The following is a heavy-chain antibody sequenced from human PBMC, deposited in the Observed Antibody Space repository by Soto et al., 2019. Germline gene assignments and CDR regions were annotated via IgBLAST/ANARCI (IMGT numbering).Heavy chain of an antibody. CDR1: GFTFSTYG. Sequence: QVQLVQSGGGVVQPGGSLRLSCAASGFTFSTYGMHWVRQAPGKGLEWVAVIWYDGSKINYADSVKGRFTISRNNSNGTLYLQINSLRAEDTAVYYCAIPLEQHQLGFGMDVWGQGSPVTVSS. CDR3: AIPLEQHQLGFGMDV. CDR2: IWYDGSKI. V-gene: IGHV3-33*01. J-gene: IGHJ6*01. D-gene: IGHD6-13*01.